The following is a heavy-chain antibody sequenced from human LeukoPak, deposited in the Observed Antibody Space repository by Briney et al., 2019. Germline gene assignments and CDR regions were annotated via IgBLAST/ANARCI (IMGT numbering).Heavy chain of an antibody. CDR2: IYYSGST. CDR3: ASSLYDILTGYYSADYYGMDV. D-gene: IGHD3-9*01. J-gene: IGHJ6*02. V-gene: IGHV4-59*01. CDR1: GGSISSYY. Sequence: SETLSLTCTVSGGSISSYYWSWIRQPPGNGLEWIGYIYYSGSTNYNPSLKSRVTISVDTSKNQFSLKLSSVTAADTAVYYCASSLYDILTGYYSADYYGMDVWGQGTTVTVSS.